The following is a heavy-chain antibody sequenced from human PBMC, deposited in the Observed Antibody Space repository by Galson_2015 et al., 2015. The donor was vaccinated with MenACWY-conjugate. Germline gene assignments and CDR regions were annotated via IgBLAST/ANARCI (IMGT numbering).Heavy chain of an antibody. D-gene: IGHD6-13*01. CDR1: GFTFSSYG. CDR3: ARTAGSVPS. CDR2: IGGSGTYI. V-gene: IGHV3-21*06. J-gene: IGHJ4*02. Sequence: SLRLSCAASGFTFSSYGMNWVRQAPGKGLEWVSGIGGSGTYISYADSVKGRFSISRDNSENSLCLQMDSLRVEDTAVYYCARTAGSVPSWGQGTLVTVSS.